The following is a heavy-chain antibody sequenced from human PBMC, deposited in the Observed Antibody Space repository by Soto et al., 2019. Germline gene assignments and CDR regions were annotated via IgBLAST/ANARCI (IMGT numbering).Heavy chain of an antibody. V-gene: IGHV3-30*18. CDR2: ISYDGSNK. J-gene: IGHJ1*01. CDR1: GFTFSSYG. CDR3: AKDYYDSSGPTGYFQH. Sequence: LRLSCAASGFTFSSYGMHWVRQAPGKGLEWVAVISYDGSNKYYADSVKGRFTISRDNSKNTLYLQMNSLRPEDTAVYYCAKDYYDSSGPTGYFQHWGQGTLVTVS. D-gene: IGHD3-22*01.